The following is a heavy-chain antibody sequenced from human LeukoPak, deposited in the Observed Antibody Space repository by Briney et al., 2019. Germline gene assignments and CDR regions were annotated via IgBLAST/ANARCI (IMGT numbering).Heavy chain of an antibody. D-gene: IGHD6-19*01. V-gene: IGHV5-51*01. J-gene: IGHJ4*02. CDR3: ARLSSSGWYGASY. Sequence: GESLKISCQGSGYSFSSYWIAWVRQMPGKGLEWMGIIYPDDSDTRYSPSFQGQVTISADKSISTAYLQWSSLKASDTAMYYCARLSSSGWYGASYWGQGTLVTVSS. CDR1: GYSFSSYW. CDR2: IYPDDSDT.